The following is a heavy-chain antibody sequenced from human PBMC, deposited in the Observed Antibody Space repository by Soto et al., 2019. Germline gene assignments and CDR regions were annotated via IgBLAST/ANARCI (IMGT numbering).Heavy chain of an antibody. CDR3: ARAVSSGWIFDY. Sequence: ASVKVSCKASGYTFTSYYMHWVREAPGQGLEWMGIINPSGGSTSYAQKFQGRVTMTRDTSTSTVYMELSSLRSEDTAVYYCARAVSSGWIFDYWGQGTLVTVSS. V-gene: IGHV1-46*03. J-gene: IGHJ4*02. CDR1: GYTFTSYY. D-gene: IGHD6-19*01. CDR2: INPSGGST.